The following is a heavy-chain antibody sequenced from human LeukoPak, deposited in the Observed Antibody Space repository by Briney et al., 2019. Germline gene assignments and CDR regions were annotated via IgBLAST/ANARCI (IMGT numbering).Heavy chain of an antibody. V-gene: IGHV4-61*08. J-gene: IGHJ4*02. CDR1: GVSISSGGYY. Sequence: SQTLSLTCTVSGVSISSGGYYWSWIRQPPGKGLEWIGYIYYSGSTNYNPSLKSRVTISVDTSKNQFSLKLSSVTAADTAVYYCARVSGSYEGIDYWGQGTLVTVSS. CDR3: ARVSGSYEGIDY. D-gene: IGHD1-26*01. CDR2: IYYSGST.